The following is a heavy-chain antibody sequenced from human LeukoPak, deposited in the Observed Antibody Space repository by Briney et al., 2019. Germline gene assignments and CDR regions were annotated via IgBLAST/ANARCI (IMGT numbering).Heavy chain of an antibody. Sequence: GGSLRLSCAASGFTFSSYSMNWVRQAPGKGLEWVSSISSRSSYIYYADSVKGRFTISRDNAKNSLYLQMNSLRAEDTAVYYCARGQQQAYYFDYWGQGTLVTVSS. CDR1: GFTFSSYS. CDR3: ARGQQQAYYFDY. J-gene: IGHJ4*02. D-gene: IGHD6-13*01. CDR2: ISSRSSYI. V-gene: IGHV3-21*01.